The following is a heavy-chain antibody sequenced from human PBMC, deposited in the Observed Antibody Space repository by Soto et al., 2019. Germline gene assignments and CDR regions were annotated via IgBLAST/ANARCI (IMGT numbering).Heavy chain of an antibody. J-gene: IGHJ4*02. CDR1: GGTISSGCYY. CDR3: AREVLLYCSGGSCSGPPDY. V-gene: IGHV4-31*03. D-gene: IGHD2-15*01. Sequence: SETLSLTCPVSGGTISSGCYYWSWIRQHPGKGLEWIGYIYYSGSTYYNPSLKSRVTISVDTSKNQFSLKLSSVTAADTAVYYCAREVLLYCSGGSCSGPPDYWGQGTLVTVS. CDR2: IYYSGST.